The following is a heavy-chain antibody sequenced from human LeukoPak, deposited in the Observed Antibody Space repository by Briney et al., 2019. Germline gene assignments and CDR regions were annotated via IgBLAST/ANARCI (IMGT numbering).Heavy chain of an antibody. CDR3: AHRGYYYGLGSYRAYFDY. V-gene: IGHV2-5*02. CDR1: GFSLSTSGVG. J-gene: IGHJ4*02. CDR2: IYWDDDK. Sequence: SGPTLVKPTQTLTLTCTFSGFSLSTSGVGVGWIRQPPGKALEWLALIYWDDDKRYSPSLKSRLTITKDTSKNQVVLTMTNMDPVDTATYYCAHRGYYYGLGSYRAYFDYWGQGTLVTVSS. D-gene: IGHD3-10*01.